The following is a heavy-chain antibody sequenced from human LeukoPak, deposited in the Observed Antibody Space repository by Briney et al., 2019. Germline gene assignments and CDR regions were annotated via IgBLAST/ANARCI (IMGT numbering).Heavy chain of an antibody. CDR1: GFIFSNYE. J-gene: IGHJ4*02. Sequence: GGSLRLSCEASGFIFSNYEMKWIRQAPGKGLEWVSYIRNSGGTIYYADPVKGRFTISRDNAKNSLYLQMNSLRAEDTAVYYCARVAQYSGYDLLWYFDYWGQGTLVTVSS. CDR3: ARVAQYSGYDLLWYFDY. D-gene: IGHD5-12*01. V-gene: IGHV3-48*03. CDR2: IRNSGGTI.